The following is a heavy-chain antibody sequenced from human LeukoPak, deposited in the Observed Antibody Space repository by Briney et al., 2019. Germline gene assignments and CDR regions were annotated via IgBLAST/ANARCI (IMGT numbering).Heavy chain of an antibody. CDR3: AKDTGYSGYGIVDY. Sequence: GGSVRLSCAASGLTFDDDAMHWVRQAPGKGLGWVSGISWNSGSIGYSDSVKGRVTIYRDNAKKSLYLQMNSLRAEDTALYYCAKDTGYSGYGIVDYWGQGTLVTVSS. CDR2: ISWNSGSI. V-gene: IGHV3-9*01. D-gene: IGHD5-12*01. CDR1: GLTFDDDA. J-gene: IGHJ4*02.